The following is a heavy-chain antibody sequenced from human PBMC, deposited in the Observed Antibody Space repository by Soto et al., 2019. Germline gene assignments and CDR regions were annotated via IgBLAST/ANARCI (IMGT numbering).Heavy chain of an antibody. CDR2: MIPNRGKT. CDR3: ARGALVVVAADDAFDI. J-gene: IGHJ3*02. CDR1: GGTFSSYT. D-gene: IGHD2-15*01. Sequence: SVKVSCKASGGTFSSYTISWVRQAPGQGLEWMGRMIPNRGKTNYAQKFQGRVTMTRNKSTSTAYMELSSLRSEDTAVYYCARGALVVVAADDAFDIWGQGTMVTVSS. V-gene: IGHV1-69*08.